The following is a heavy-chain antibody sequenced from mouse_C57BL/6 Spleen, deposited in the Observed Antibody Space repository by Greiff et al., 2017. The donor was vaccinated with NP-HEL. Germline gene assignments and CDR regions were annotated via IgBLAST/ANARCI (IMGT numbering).Heavy chain of an antibody. CDR2: IRSKSNNYAT. Sequence: EVQGVESGGGLVQPKGSLKLSCAASGFSFNTYAMNWVRQAPGKGLEWVARIRSKSNNYATYYADSVKDRFTISRDDSESMLYLQMNNLKTEDTAMYYCVRQRAYDGQFAYWGQGTLVTVSA. V-gene: IGHV10-1*01. CDR3: VRQRAYDGQFAY. J-gene: IGHJ3*01. CDR1: GFSFNTYA. D-gene: IGHD2-3*01.